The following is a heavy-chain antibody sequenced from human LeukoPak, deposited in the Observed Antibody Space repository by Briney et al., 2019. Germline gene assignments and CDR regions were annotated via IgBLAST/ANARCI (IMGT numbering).Heavy chain of an antibody. CDR3: ARYSSAAAGHLGLRGMDV. J-gene: IGHJ6*02. Sequence: PSETLSLTCAVYGGSFSGYYWSWIRLPPGKGLEWIGEINHSGSTNYNPSLKSRVTISVDTSKNQFSLKLSSVTAADTAVYYCARYSSAAAGHLGLRGMDVWGQGTTVTVSS. D-gene: IGHD6-13*01. CDR1: GGSFSGYY. V-gene: IGHV4-34*01. CDR2: INHSGST.